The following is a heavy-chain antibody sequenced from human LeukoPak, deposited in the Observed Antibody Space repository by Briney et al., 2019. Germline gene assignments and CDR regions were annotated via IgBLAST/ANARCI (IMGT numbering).Heavy chain of an antibody. CDR1: GFTFSSYS. Sequence: KTGGSLRLSCVASGFTFSSYSMNWVRQAPGKGLEWVSSISSSSYIYYADSVKGRFTISRDNAKNSLYLQMNSLRAEDTAVYYCARDRCGGDCYSDFDYWGQGTLVTVSS. CDR2: ISSSSYI. J-gene: IGHJ4*02. D-gene: IGHD2-21*02. CDR3: ARDRCGGDCYSDFDY. V-gene: IGHV3-21*01.